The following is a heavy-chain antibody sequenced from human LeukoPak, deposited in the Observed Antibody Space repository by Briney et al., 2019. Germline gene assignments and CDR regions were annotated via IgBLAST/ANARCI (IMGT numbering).Heavy chain of an antibody. CDR3: TTCGDYCYLQY. CDR2: IKSKNVGETR. CDR1: GFTFSNFL. Sequence: GGSLRLSCAAPGFTFSNFLMNCVRQAPGKGLEWIGRIKSKNVGETRTYAAPVNDRFTISRDASRNMVSLQMNSLKAEDTAVYHSTTCGDYCYLQYWGQGTLVTVSS. D-gene: IGHD2-21*02. V-gene: IGHV3-15*01. J-gene: IGHJ4*02.